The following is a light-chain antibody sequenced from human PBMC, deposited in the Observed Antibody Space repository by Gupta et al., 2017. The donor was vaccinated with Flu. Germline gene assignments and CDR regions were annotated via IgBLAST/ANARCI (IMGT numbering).Light chain of an antibody. J-gene: IGLJ3*02. Sequence: QSVLTQPPSVSGAPGQRVTISCTGSSSNIGAGYDVHWYQQLPGTAPNLLIYGNSNRPSGVPDRFSGSKSGTSASLAITGLQAEDEADYYCQSYDSSLSGWVFGGGTKLNV. CDR1: SSNIGAGYD. CDR3: QSYDSSLSGWV. V-gene: IGLV1-40*01. CDR2: GNS.